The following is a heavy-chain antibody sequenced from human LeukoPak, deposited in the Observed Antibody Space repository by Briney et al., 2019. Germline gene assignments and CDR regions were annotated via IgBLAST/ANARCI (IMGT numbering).Heavy chain of an antibody. V-gene: IGHV3-21*01. CDR2: ISSSSSYI. CDR1: GFTVSSNY. J-gene: IGHJ4*02. Sequence: GGSLRLSCAASGFTVSSNYMSWVRQAPGKGLEWVSSISSSSSYIYYADSVKGRFTISRDNAKNSLYLQMNSLRAEDTAVYYCARDLDDYGDRRNYWGQGTLVTVSS. D-gene: IGHD4-17*01. CDR3: ARDLDDYGDRRNY.